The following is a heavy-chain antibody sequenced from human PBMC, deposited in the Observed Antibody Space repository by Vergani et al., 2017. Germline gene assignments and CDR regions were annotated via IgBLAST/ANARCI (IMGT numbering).Heavy chain of an antibody. CDR3: TRHVPCGDGACLHFDH. CDR1: ESSFISNE. V-gene: IGHV5-51*01. CDR2: INPIDSKI. J-gene: IGHJ4*02. D-gene: IGHD2-21*01. Sequence: EVMLVQSGAEVKKPGESLKISCKYSESSFISNEIAWVRQISGKGLQWMGNINPIDSKIAYSPSFQGQAIMSLDKSITTAYLQWRSLKASDTAIYYCTRHVPCGDGACLHFDHLGQGTQVTVSS.